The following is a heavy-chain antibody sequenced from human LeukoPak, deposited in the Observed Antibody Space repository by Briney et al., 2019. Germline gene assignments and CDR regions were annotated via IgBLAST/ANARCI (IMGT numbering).Heavy chain of an antibody. D-gene: IGHD5-18*01. V-gene: IGHV5-51*01. CDR1: GYSLTSYW. CDR3: ARPDTAMVPIDY. CDR2: IYPGDSDT. J-gene: IGHJ4*02. Sequence: GESLKISCKGSGYSLTSYWIGWVRQMPGKGLEWMGIIYPGDSDTRYGASFQGQVTISADKSISTGYLQWSSLKASDTAMYYCARPDTAMVPIDYWGQGTLVTVSS.